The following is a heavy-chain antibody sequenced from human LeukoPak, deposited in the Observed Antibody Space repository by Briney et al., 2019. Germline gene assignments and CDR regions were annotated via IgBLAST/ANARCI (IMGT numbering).Heavy chain of an antibody. Sequence: GGSLRLSCAASGFTFNSYSMNWVRQAPGKGLEWVSSISSGSTYIYYADSVKGRFTISRDNAKNSLYLQMNSLRAEDTAVYYCASDWDSVRSRSHFDFWGQGTLVTVSS. CDR2: ISSGSTYI. CDR3: ASDWDSVRSRSHFDF. V-gene: IGHV3-21*01. CDR1: GFTFNSYS. J-gene: IGHJ4*02. D-gene: IGHD5/OR15-5a*01.